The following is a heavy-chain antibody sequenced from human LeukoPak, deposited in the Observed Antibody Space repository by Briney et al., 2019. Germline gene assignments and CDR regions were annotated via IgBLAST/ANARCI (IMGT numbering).Heavy chain of an antibody. CDR1: GGSFSGYY. J-gene: IGHJ4*02. D-gene: IGHD3-10*01. CDR2: INHSGST. V-gene: IGHV4-34*01. CDR3: ATGYPMVRGGFDY. Sequence: SETLSLTCAVYGGSFSGYYWSWIRQPPGKGLEWSGEINHSGSTNYNPYLKSRVTISVDKSKNQFSLKLSSVTAADTAVYYCATGYPMVRGGFDYWGQGTLVTVSS.